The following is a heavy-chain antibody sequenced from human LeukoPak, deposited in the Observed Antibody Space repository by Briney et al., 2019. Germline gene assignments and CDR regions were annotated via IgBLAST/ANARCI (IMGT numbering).Heavy chain of an antibody. CDR2: ISSSSSYI. J-gene: IGHJ5*02. D-gene: IGHD3-3*01. Sequence: PGGSLRLSSAASGFTFSSYSMNWVRQAPGKGLEWVSSISSSSSYIYYADSVKGRFTISRDNAKNSLYLQMNSLRAEDTAVYYCARDLGVVTPFDPWGQGTLVTVSS. CDR3: ARDLGVVTPFDP. CDR1: GFTFSSYS. V-gene: IGHV3-21*01.